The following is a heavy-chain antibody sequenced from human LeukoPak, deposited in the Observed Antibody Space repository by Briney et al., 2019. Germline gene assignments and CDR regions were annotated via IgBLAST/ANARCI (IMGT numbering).Heavy chain of an antibody. Sequence: GGSLRLSCAASGFTFSSYWMHWVRQAPGKGLVWVSRINSDGSSTSYADSVKGRFTISRDNAKNTLYLQMNCLRAEDTAVYYCARGGEYYDFWSGYYCDYWGQGTLVTVSS. CDR2: INSDGSST. CDR1: GFTFSSYW. V-gene: IGHV3-74*01. J-gene: IGHJ4*02. D-gene: IGHD3-3*01. CDR3: ARGGEYYDFWSGYYCDY.